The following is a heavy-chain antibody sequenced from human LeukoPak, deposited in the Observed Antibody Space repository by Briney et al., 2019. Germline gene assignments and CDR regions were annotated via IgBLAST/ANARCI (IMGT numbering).Heavy chain of an antibody. V-gene: IGHV3-7*01. CDR2: IKEDGSKK. J-gene: IGHJ4*02. CDR1: GFTFSEFW. CDR3: VRDAVTAY. Sequence: GGSLRLSCASSGFTFSEFWMSWVRQAPGKEQEWLANIKEDGSKKYYVDSVKGRFTISRDNAKNSLFLQMNSLRNEDTAVYYCVRDAVTAYWGQGTLVTVSS. D-gene: IGHD2-21*02.